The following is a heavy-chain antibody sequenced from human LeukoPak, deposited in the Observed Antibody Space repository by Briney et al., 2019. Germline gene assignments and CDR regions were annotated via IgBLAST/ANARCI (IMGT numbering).Heavy chain of an antibody. Sequence: ASVKVSCKASGYTYTNHDINWVRQASGQGLEWMGWMNPKSGNTGYLQKFQGRVTMTRDTSMSTAFMELSSLTSEDTAVYYCARGVNSQGTAMVLFDSWGQGSLVTVSA. CDR2: MNPKSGNT. J-gene: IGHJ4*02. CDR3: ARGVNSQGTAMVLFDS. CDR1: GYTYTNHD. D-gene: IGHD5-18*01. V-gene: IGHV1-8*01.